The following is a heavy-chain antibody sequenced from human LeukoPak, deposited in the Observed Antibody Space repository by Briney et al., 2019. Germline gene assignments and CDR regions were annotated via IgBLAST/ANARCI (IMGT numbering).Heavy chain of an antibody. CDR1: GGSISSYY. J-gene: IGHJ4*02. CDR3: AVHPGYSSGWTYFDY. CDR2: IYYSGRT. D-gene: IGHD6-19*01. Sequence: PETLSLTCTVSGGSISSYYWSWIRQPPGKGLEWIGYIYYSGRTNYNPSLKSRVTISVDTSKNQFSLKLSSVTAADTAVYYCAVHPGYSSGWTYFDYWGQGTLVTVSS. V-gene: IGHV4-59*01.